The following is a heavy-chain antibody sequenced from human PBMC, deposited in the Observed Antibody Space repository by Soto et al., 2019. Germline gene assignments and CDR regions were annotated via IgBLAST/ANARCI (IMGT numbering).Heavy chain of an antibody. CDR2: ISGRGSTT. Sequence: GGSLRLSWAASGFTFSSYAMTWVRQAPGKGLEWVSAISGRGSTTYYAESVKGRFTISRDNSKNTLYVQMNSLRAEDTAVYYCAKGFSGTYQDLFDYWGQGPLVTVSS. V-gene: IGHV3-23*01. CDR1: GFTFSSYA. CDR3: AKGFSGTYQDLFDY. J-gene: IGHJ4*02. D-gene: IGHD1-7*01.